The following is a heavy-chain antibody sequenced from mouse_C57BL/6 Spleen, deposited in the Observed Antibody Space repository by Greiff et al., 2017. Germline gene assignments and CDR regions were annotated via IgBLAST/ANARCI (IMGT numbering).Heavy chain of an antibody. V-gene: IGHV1-64*01. CDR1: GYTFTSYW. Sequence: VQLQQPGAELVKPGASVKLSCKASGYTFTSYWMHWVKQRPGQGLELIGMIHPNSGSTNYNEKFKSKATLTVDKSSSTAYMQLSSLTSEDSAVYYCARNSNPFDYWGQGTTLTVSS. CDR2: IHPNSGST. CDR3: ARNSNPFDY. J-gene: IGHJ2*01. D-gene: IGHD2-5*01.